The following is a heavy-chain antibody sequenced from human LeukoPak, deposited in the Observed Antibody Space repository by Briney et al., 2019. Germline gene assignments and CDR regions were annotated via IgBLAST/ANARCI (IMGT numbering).Heavy chain of an antibody. D-gene: IGHD5-12*01. J-gene: IGHJ6*02. CDR2: INTNTGNP. V-gene: IGHV7-4-1*02. CDR1: GYSFTSYP. CDR3: ARTGSTGYDLPYGMDV. Sequence: GASVKVSCKASGYSFTSYPMNWVRQAPGLGLEWMGWINTNTGNPTYAQGFTGRFVFSLDTSVSTAYLQISSLKAEDTAVYYCARTGSTGYDLPYGMDVWGQGTTVTVSS.